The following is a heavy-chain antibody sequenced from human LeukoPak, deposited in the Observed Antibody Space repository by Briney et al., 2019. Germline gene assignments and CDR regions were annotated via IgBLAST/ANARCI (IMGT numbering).Heavy chain of an antibody. V-gene: IGHV1-18*01. CDR3: ARSFSGYAVPAAIAARAFDI. CDR1: GYTFTSYG. CDR2: ISAYNGNT. J-gene: IGHJ3*02. D-gene: IGHD2-2*01. Sequence: ASVKVSCKASGYTFTSYGISWVRQAPGQGLEWMGWISAYNGNTNYAQKLQGRVTMTTDTSTSTAYMELRSLRSDDTAVYYCARSFSGYAVPAAIAARAFDIWGQGTMVTLSS.